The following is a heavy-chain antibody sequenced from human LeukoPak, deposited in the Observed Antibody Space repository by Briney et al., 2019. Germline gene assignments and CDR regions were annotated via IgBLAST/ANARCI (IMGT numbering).Heavy chain of an antibody. CDR3: ARDQEQWLVHDYLYY. D-gene: IGHD6-19*01. V-gene: IGHV3-30*04. J-gene: IGHJ4*02. CDR2: ISYDGSNK. Sequence: GGSLRLSCAASGFTFSSYAMHWVRQAPGKGLEWVAVISYDGSNKYYADSVKGRFTISRDNSKNTLYLQMNSLRAEDTAVYYCARDQEQWLVHDYLYYWGQGTLVTVSS. CDR1: GFTFSSYA.